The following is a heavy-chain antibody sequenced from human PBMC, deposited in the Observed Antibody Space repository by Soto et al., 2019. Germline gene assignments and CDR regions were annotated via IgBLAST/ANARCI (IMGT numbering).Heavy chain of an antibody. CDR3: AREWFLAAAGTSWFDP. D-gene: IGHD6-13*01. Sequence: PGGSLRLSCAASGFTFSSYSMNWVRQAPGKGLEWVSSISSSSSYIYYADSVKGRFTISRDNAKNSLYLQMNSLRAEDTAVYYCAREWFLAAAGTSWFDPWGQGTLVTVSS. J-gene: IGHJ5*02. CDR1: GFTFSSYS. V-gene: IGHV3-21*01. CDR2: ISSSSSYI.